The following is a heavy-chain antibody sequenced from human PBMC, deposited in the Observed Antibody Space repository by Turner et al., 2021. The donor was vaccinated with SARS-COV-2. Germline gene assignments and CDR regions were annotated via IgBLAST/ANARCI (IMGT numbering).Heavy chain of an antibody. D-gene: IGHD2-2*01. CDR3: ARFPFGMQEYPFDY. Sequence: QVQLVQSGAEVKKPRASVTVACKASRYTFTGYFMHWVRQAPGQGLVWMGWINPNNGGTNYAQKFQGRVSMTRDTSITTAYMELTRLRSDDTAVYYCARFPFGMQEYPFDYWGQGTRVTVSS. J-gene: IGHJ4*02. CDR1: RYTFTGYF. V-gene: IGHV1-2*02. CDR2: INPNNGGT.